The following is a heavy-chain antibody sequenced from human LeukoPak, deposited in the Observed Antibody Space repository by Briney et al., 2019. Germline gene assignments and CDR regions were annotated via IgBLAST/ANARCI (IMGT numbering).Heavy chain of an antibody. V-gene: IGHV1-24*01. CDR3: ATDLGTIAAAGRHY. Sequence: ASVKVSCKVSGYTLTELSMHWVRQAPGNGLEWMGGFDPEDGETIYAQKFQGRVTMTEDTSTDTAYMELSSLRSEDTAVYYCATDLGTIAAAGRHYWGQGTLVTVSS. CDR2: FDPEDGET. J-gene: IGHJ4*02. CDR1: GYTLTELS. D-gene: IGHD6-13*01.